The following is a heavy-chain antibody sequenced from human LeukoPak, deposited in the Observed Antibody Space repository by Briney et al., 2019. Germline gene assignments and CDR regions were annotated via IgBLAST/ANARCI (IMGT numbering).Heavy chain of an antibody. Sequence: GGSLRLSCAASGFTFSSYSMNWVRQAPGKGLEWVSSISSSSSYIYYADSVKGRFTISRDNAKNSLYLQMNSLRAEDTAVYYCARAEDYGDYGIWGYYYYGMDVWGQGTTVTVSS. J-gene: IGHJ6*02. CDR2: ISSSSSYI. V-gene: IGHV3-21*01. CDR1: GFTFSSYS. D-gene: IGHD4-17*01. CDR3: ARAEDYGDYGIWGYYYYGMDV.